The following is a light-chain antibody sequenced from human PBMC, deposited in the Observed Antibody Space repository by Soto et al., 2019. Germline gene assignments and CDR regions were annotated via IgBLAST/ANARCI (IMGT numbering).Light chain of an antibody. CDR2: GAS. Sequence: EIVLTQSPGTLSLSPGERATLSCRASQSVSSDYLTWYQQTPGQAPRLLIYGASRRATDIPDRFSGSGSGTDFTLAIRRLEPEDFAVYYCHQFGYSPRTFGQGTKV. CDR1: QSVSSDY. J-gene: IGKJ1*01. V-gene: IGKV3-20*01. CDR3: HQFGYSPRT.